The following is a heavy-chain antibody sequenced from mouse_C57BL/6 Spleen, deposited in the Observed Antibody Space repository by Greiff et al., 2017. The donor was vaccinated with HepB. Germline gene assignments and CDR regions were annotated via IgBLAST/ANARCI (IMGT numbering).Heavy chain of an antibody. CDR2: ISSGSSTS. CDR3: ARSNWDRGFDY. D-gene: IGHD4-1*01. V-gene: IGHV5-17*01. Sequence: VQLKESGGGLVKPGGSLKLSCAASGFTFSDSGMHWVRQPPEKGLEWVAYISSGSSTSYYAGTVKGRFTISRDNAKNTLFLQMTSLRAEDTAMYYCARSNWDRGFDYWGQGTTLTVSS. CDR1: GFTFSDSG. J-gene: IGHJ2*01.